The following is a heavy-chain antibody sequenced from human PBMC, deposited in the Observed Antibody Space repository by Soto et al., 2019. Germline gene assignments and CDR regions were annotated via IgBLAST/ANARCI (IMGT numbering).Heavy chain of an antibody. CDR1: GFTFSSYS. Sequence: EVQLVESGGGLVQPGGSLRLSCAASGFTFSSYSMNWVRQAPGKGLEWVSYISSSSSTIYYADSVKGRFTISRDNAKNSLYLQMNSLRAEDTAVYYCARGQYSGYDLTAAACFDSWGQGTLVTVSS. CDR2: ISSSSSTI. D-gene: IGHD5-12*01. V-gene: IGHV3-48*01. CDR3: ARGQYSGYDLTAAACFDS. J-gene: IGHJ4*02.